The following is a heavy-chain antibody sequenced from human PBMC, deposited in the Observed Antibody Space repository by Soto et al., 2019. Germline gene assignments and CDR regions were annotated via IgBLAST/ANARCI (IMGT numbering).Heavy chain of an antibody. J-gene: IGHJ5*02. D-gene: IGHD3-3*01. CDR2: MNPNSGDT. V-gene: IGHV1-8*01. Sequence: DSVKVSCKASGYTFTSYDINWVRQATGQGLEWMGWMNPNSGDTGYAQKFQGRVTMTRNTSISTAYMELSSLRSEDTAVYYCAINSGYYTANCFDPCGQGTLVTVST. CDR3: AINSGYYTANCFDP. CDR1: GYTFTSYD.